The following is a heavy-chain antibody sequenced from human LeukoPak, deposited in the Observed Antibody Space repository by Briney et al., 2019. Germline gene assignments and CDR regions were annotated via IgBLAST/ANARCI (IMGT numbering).Heavy chain of an antibody. Sequence: ASVKVSCKASGYTFTSYGISWVRQAPGQGLERMGWISAYNGNTNYAQKLQSRVTMTTDTSTSTAYMELRSLRSDDTAVYYCARDYAPDVFFDYWGQGTLVTVSS. CDR1: GYTFTSYG. CDR3: ARDYAPDVFFDY. CDR2: ISAYNGNT. D-gene: IGHD4-17*01. J-gene: IGHJ4*02. V-gene: IGHV1-18*01.